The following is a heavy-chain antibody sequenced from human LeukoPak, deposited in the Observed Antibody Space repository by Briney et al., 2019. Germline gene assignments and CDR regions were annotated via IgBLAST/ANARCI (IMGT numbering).Heavy chain of an antibody. D-gene: IGHD4-17*01. Sequence: GGSLRLSCAASGFTFSSYWMSWVRQAPGKGLEWVANIKQDGSEKYYVDSVKGRFTISRDNAKNSLYLQMNSLRAEDTAVYYCARTYGDYADYYYGMDVWGQGTTVTVSS. CDR1: GFTFSSYW. J-gene: IGHJ6*02. CDR3: ARTYGDYADYYYGMDV. CDR2: IKQDGSEK. V-gene: IGHV3-7*01.